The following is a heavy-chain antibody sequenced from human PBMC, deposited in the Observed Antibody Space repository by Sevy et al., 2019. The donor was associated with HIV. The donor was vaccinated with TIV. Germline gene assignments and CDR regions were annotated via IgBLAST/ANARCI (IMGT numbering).Heavy chain of an antibody. V-gene: IGHV3-74*01. D-gene: IGHD5-18*01. CDR2: ISSDGSIT. Sequence: GGSLRLSCAASGFTFSNYWMHWVRQAPEKGLMWVSRISSDGSITNYADSVKGRFTNSRDNAKNTLYLQMNSLRVEDTAVYYCARVRGYSYGEFDYWGQGTLVTVSS. J-gene: IGHJ4*02. CDR3: ARVRGYSYGEFDY. CDR1: GFTFSNYW.